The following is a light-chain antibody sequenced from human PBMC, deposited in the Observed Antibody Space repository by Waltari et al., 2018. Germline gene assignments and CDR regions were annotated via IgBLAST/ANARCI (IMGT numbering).Light chain of an antibody. J-gene: IGKJ1*01. Sequence: FVLTQSPGTLSFSPGERVTLSCRASQSVSSNYLAWYQPKPGQAPRLLIYDAANRASGIADRFSGSGSGTDFTLTISRLEPEDVAVYYCQQYGRSPWTFGQGTKVEIK. CDR1: QSVSSNY. CDR3: QQYGRSPWT. CDR2: DAA. V-gene: IGKV3-20*01.